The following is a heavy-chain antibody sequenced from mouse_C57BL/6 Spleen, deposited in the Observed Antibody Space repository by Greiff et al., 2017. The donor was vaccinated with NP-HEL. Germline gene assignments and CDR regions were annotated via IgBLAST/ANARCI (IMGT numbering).Heavy chain of an antibody. CDR2: IWSGGST. Sequence: QVQLQQSGPGLVQPSQSLSITCTVSGFSLTSYGVHWVRQSPGKGLVWLGVIWSGGSTDYNAAFISRLSISKDNSKSQVFFKMNSLQADDTAIYYCARTGTEYFDVWGTGTTVTVSS. CDR1: GFSLTSYG. D-gene: IGHD3-3*01. CDR3: ARTGTEYFDV. V-gene: IGHV2-2*01. J-gene: IGHJ1*03.